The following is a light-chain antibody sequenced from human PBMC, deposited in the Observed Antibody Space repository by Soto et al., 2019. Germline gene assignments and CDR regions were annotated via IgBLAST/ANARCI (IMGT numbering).Light chain of an antibody. CDR1: SSNVGTNY. Sequence: QSVLTQPPSASGTPGQSVIISCSGSSSNVGTNYVYWYQQFPGTAPKVLIYKDNQRPSGVPDRFSGSKSGTSASLAISGLRSEDEADYYCAAWDNSLSAWVFGGGTKLTVL. V-gene: IGLV1-47*01. J-gene: IGLJ3*02. CDR2: KDN. CDR3: AAWDNSLSAWV.